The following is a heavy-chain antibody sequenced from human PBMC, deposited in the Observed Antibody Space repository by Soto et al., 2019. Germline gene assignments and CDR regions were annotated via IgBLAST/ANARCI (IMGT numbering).Heavy chain of an antibody. D-gene: IGHD6-13*01. Sequence: SVKVSCKASGGTFSSYAISWVRQAPGQGLEWMGGIIPIFGTANYAQKFQGRVTITADESTGTAYMELSSLRSEDTAVYYCARDPSPGIAAAGTQQDYWGQGTLVTVSS. CDR1: GGTFSSYA. J-gene: IGHJ4*02. CDR3: ARDPSPGIAAAGTQQDY. CDR2: IIPIFGTA. V-gene: IGHV1-69*13.